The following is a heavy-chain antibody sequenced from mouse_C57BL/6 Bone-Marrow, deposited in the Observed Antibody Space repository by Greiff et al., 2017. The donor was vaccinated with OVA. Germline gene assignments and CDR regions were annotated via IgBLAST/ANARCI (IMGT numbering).Heavy chain of an antibody. Sequence: EVHLVESGAELVRPGASVKLSCTASGFNIKDDYMHWVKQRPEQGLEWIGWIDPENGDTEYASKFQGKATITADTSSNTAYLQLSSLTSEDTAVYYCTTRAIYYGYDDGFAYWGQGTLVTVSA. V-gene: IGHV14-4*01. CDR1: GFNIKDDY. CDR2: IDPENGDT. CDR3: TTRAIYYGYDDGFAY. D-gene: IGHD2-2*01. J-gene: IGHJ3*01.